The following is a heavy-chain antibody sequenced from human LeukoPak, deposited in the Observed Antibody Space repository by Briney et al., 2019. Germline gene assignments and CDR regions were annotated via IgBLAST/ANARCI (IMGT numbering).Heavy chain of an antibody. D-gene: IGHD3-3*01. Sequence: GGSLRLSCAASGFTFSSYAMHWVRQAPGKGLEWVAVISYDGSNKYYADSVKGRFTISRDNSKNTLYLQMISLRAEDTAVYYCARDSPPLRFLEWLFRPYGMDVWGQGTTVTVSS. J-gene: IGHJ6*02. CDR1: GFTFSSYA. CDR3: ARDSPPLRFLEWLFRPYGMDV. V-gene: IGHV3-30-3*01. CDR2: ISYDGSNK.